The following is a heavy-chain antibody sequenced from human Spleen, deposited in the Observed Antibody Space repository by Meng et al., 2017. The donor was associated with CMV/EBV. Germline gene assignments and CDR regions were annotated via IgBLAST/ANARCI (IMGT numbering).Heavy chain of an antibody. CDR2: INPNSGGT. CDR3: ASWGGYCSSTSCPSFDY. V-gene: IGHV1-2*02. J-gene: IGHJ4*02. Sequence: ASVKVSCKASGYTLTGYYIHWMRQAPGQGLEWIGWINPNSGGTKYAQKFQGRVTMTRDTSISTAYMELSRLRSDDTAVYYCASWGGYCSSTSCPSFDYWGQGTLVTVSS. CDR1: GYTLTGYY. D-gene: IGHD2-2*01.